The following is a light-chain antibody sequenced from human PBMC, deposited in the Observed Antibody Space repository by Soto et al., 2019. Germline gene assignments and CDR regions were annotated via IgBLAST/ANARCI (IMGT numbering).Light chain of an antibody. CDR3: QQLESYPST. CDR1: QTISSW. J-gene: IGKJ4*01. Sequence: DIQMTQSPSTLSGSVGDRVTITCRASQTISSWLAWYQQKPGKAPKLLIYKASTLKSGVPSRFSGSGSGTEFTLTISSLQPDDFATYYCQQLESYPSTFGGGTKVDIK. CDR2: KAS. V-gene: IGKV1-5*03.